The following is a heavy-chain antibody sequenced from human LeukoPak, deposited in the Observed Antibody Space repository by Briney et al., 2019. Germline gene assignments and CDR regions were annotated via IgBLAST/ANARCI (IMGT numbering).Heavy chain of an antibody. CDR3: ARRLRGNWGVDY. V-gene: IGHV1-46*01. D-gene: IGHD4-17*01. Sequence: ASVKVSCKASGYTFTSYYMHWVRQAPGQGLEWMGVINPSGGSTSYAQKFQGRVTMTRDMSTSTVYMELSSLRSEDTAVYYCARRLRGNWGVDYWGQGTLVTVSS. J-gene: IGHJ4*02. CDR2: INPSGGST. CDR1: GYTFTSYY.